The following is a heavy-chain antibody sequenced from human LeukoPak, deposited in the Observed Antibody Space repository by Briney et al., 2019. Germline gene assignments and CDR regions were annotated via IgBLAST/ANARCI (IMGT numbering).Heavy chain of an antibody. V-gene: IGHV4-31*03. J-gene: IGHJ6*02. CDR1: GGSISSGGYY. Sequence: SQTLSLTCTVSGGSISSGGYYWSWIRQHPGKGLEWIGYIYYSGSTYYNPSLKSRVTISVDTSKNQFSLKLSSVTAVDTAVYYCARDPTAGQYYYYGMDVWGQGTTVTVSS. CDR3: ARDPTAGQYYYYGMDV. CDR2: IYYSGST.